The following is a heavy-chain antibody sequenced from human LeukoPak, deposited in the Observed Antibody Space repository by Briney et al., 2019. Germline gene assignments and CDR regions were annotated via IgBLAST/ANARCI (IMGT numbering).Heavy chain of an antibody. V-gene: IGHV4-31*03. CDR1: GGSISSGGYY. J-gene: IGHJ4*02. CDR2: IYYSGST. Sequence: PSETLSLTCTVSGGSISSGGYYWSWIRQHPGKGLEWIGYIYYSGSTYYNPSLKSRLTISIDTSENQFSLKLSSVTAADTAVYYCARDSRGEVNYWGQGTLVTVSS. CDR3: ARDSRGEVNY.